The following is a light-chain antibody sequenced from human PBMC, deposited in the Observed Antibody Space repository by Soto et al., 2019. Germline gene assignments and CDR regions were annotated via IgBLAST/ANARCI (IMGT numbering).Light chain of an antibody. CDR3: QQYGSSSYT. CDR1: QSVSSSY. J-gene: IGKJ2*01. V-gene: IGKV3-20*01. CDR2: GAS. Sequence: EIVLTQSPGTLSLSPGERATLSCRASQSVSSSYLAWYQQKPGQAPRLLIYGASSRATGIPDRFSGSGSGTDFTLTISRLEPEDFAVYYCQQYGSSSYTLGQGTKVDTK.